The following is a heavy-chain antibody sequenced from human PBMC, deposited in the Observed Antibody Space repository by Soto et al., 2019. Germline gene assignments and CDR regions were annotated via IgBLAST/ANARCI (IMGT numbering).Heavy chain of an antibody. CDR3: ASTHRRATGAFDI. D-gene: IGHD5-12*01. V-gene: IGHV1-69*13. J-gene: IGHJ3*02. CDR2: IIPIFGTA. Sequence: SVKVPCKASGGTFSSYAISWVRQAPGQGLEWMGGIIPIFGTANYAQKFQGRVTITADESTSTAYMELSSLRSEDTAVYYCASTHRRATGAFDIWGQGTMVTVSS. CDR1: GGTFSSYA.